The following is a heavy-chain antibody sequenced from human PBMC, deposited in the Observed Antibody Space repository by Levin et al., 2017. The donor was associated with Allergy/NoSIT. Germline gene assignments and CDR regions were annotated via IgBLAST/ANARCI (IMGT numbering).Heavy chain of an antibody. CDR1: GFTFSSYA. CDR2: ISGSGGST. Sequence: GGSLRLSCAASGFTFSSYAMSWVRQAPGKGLEWVSAISGSGGSTYYADSVKGRFTISRDDSKNTLYLQMNSLRAEDTAVYYCAKDQYFSSSACIDYWGQGTLVTVSS. CDR3: AKDQYFSSSACIDY. V-gene: IGHV3-23*01. J-gene: IGHJ4*02. D-gene: IGHD6-6*01.